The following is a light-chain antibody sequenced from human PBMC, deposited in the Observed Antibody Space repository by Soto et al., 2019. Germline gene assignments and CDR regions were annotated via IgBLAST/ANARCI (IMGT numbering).Light chain of an antibody. CDR1: SSNIGNNY. CDR2: DNN. J-gene: IGLJ1*01. CDR3: GTWDSRLSAYV. Sequence: QSVLTQPPSVSGAPGQRVTISCTGSSSNIGNNYVSWYQQLPGTAPKLLIYDNNKRPSGIPDRFSGSKSGTSATLGITGLQTGDAADYYCGTWDSRLSAYVFGIGTKVTV. V-gene: IGLV1-51*01.